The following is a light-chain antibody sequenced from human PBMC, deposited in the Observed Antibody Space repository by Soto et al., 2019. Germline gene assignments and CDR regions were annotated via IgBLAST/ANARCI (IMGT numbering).Light chain of an antibody. J-gene: IGLJ1*01. CDR1: SSDIGLYNY. CDR2: EVN. Sequence: QSVLSQPASMSGSPGQSITIPCTGASSDIGLYNYVSWYQHHPGKAPKLLISEVNIRPSGLSDRFSASKAGNTASLTISGLRPEDEAFYYCTCLSTTSTPIVFGTGTKVTAL. CDR3: TCLSTTSTPIV. V-gene: IGLV2-14*01.